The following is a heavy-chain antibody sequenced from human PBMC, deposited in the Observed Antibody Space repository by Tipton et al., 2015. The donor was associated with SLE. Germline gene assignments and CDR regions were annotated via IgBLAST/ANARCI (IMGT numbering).Heavy chain of an antibody. CDR2: INHLSMT. J-gene: IGHJ2*01. D-gene: IGHD4-17*01. CDR1: GGSFNDYY. V-gene: IGHV4-34*01. Sequence: TLSLTCAVQGGSFNDYYWSWIRQPPGKGLEWIGEINHLSMTNYNPSLRGRVTMSIDASQNRVSLRLKSVSAADTAVYYCARGSDGEYVRYFDVWGPGTLVTVSS. CDR3: ARGSDGEYVRYFDV.